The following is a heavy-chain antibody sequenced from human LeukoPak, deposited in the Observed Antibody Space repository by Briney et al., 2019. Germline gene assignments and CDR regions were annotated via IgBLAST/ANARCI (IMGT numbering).Heavy chain of an antibody. Sequence: SGGSLRLSCVASGFTFSSYSMNWVRQAPGKGLEWVSSISSSSSYIYYADSVKGRFTISRDNAKNSLYLQMNSLRAEDTAVYYCATSSSWYSNWFDPWGQGTLVTVSS. V-gene: IGHV3-21*01. CDR3: ATSSSWYSNWFDP. J-gene: IGHJ5*02. CDR1: GFTFSSYS. D-gene: IGHD6-13*01. CDR2: ISSSSSYI.